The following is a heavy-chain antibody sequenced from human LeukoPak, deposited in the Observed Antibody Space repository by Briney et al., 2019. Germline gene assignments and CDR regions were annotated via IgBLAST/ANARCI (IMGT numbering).Heavy chain of an antibody. CDR2: IYYSGST. CDR3: ARDGTNSGSYPGFDP. J-gene: IGHJ5*02. Sequence: PSETLSLTCTVSGGSISSYYWSWIRQPPGKGLEWIGYIYYSGSTYYNPSLKSRVTISVDTSKNQFSLKLSSVTAADTAVYYCARDGTNSGSYPGFDPWGQGTLVTVSS. D-gene: IGHD1-26*01. CDR1: GGSISSYY. V-gene: IGHV4-30-4*01.